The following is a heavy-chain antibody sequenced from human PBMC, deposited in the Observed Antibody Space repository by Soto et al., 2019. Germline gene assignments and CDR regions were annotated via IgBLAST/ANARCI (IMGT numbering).Heavy chain of an antibody. CDR1: GYTFTDSA. Sequence: ASVKVSCKASGYTFTDSAIHWVRQAPGQSLELLGWIAPGNGNTKYSQKLQGRVTITRDTSATTSYMEVSSLRSEDTAAYYCAKGSRMWTPDYWGQGTLVTVSS. J-gene: IGHJ4*02. CDR2: IAPGNGNT. D-gene: IGHD2-21*01. V-gene: IGHV1-3*01. CDR3: AKGSRMWTPDY.